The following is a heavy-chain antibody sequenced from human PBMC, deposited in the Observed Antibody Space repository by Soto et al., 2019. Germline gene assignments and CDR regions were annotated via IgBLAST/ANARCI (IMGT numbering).Heavy chain of an antibody. V-gene: IGHV5-51*01. J-gene: IGHJ4*02. CDR3: AREGRIAAAGRFDY. Sequence: GGSLKISCKGSGYSLTSYWIGWVRQMPGKGLEWMGILYPGYSDTRYSPSFQGQVTISADKSISTAYLQWSSLKAADTAIYYCAREGRIAAAGRFDYWGQGTLVTVSS. CDR1: GYSLTSYW. CDR2: LYPGYSDT. D-gene: IGHD6-13*01.